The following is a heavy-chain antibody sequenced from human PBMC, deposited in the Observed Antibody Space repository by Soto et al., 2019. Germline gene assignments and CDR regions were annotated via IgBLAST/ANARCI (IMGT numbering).Heavy chain of an antibody. CDR2: INSDGSST. D-gene: IGHD3-3*01. V-gene: IGHV3-74*01. J-gene: IGHJ6*03. CDR1: GFTFSSYW. CDR3: ARSGQRFLEWLLYPHYYYMDV. Sequence: GGSLRLSCAASGFTFSSYWMHWVRQAPGKGLVWVSRINSDGSSTSYADSVKGRFTISRDNAKNTLYLQMNSLRAEDTAVYYCARSGQRFLEWLLYPHYYYMDVWGKGTTVTVSS.